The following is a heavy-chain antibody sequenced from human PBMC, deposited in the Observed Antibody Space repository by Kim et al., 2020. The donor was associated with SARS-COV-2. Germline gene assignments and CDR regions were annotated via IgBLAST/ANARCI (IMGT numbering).Heavy chain of an antibody. V-gene: IGHV7-4-1*02. J-gene: IGHJ4*02. CDR3: ARDLSEMATTDFDY. Sequence: AQGFPGRFVCSLDTSVSTAYLQISSLKAEDTAVYYCARDLSEMATTDFDYWGQGTLVTVSS. D-gene: IGHD1-1*01.